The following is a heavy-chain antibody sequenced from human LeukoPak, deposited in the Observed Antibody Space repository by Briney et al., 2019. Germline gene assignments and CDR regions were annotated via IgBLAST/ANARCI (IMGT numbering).Heavy chain of an antibody. D-gene: IGHD3-22*01. CDR2: ISSSSSYI. CDR3: ARDYYDSSGYYYFDY. J-gene: IGHJ4*02. Sequence: PGRSLRLSCAASGFTFDDYAMNWVRQAPGKGLEWVSSISSSSSYIYYADSVKGRFTISRDNAKNSLYLQMNSLRAEDTAVYYCARDYYDSSGYYYFDYWGQGTLVTVSS. V-gene: IGHV3-21*01. CDR1: GFTFDDYA.